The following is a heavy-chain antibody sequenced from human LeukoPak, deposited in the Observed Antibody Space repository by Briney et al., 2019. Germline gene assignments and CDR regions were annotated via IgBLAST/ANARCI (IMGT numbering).Heavy chain of an antibody. CDR3: ATAHGYCSGGSCYSGY. CDR2: IIPIFGTA. J-gene: IGHJ4*02. D-gene: IGHD2-15*01. CDR1: GGTFSSYA. Sequence: SVKVSCKASGGTFSSYAISWVRQAPGQGLEWMGRIIPIFGTANYAQKFQGRVTITTDESTSTAYMELSSLRSEDTAVYYCATAHGYCSGGSCYSGYWGQGTLVAVSS. V-gene: IGHV1-69*05.